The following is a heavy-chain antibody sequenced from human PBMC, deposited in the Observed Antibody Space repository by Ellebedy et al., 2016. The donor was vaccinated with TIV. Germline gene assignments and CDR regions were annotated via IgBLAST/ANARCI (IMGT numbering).Heavy chain of an antibody. CDR3: ARDQQFGDIVATNDY. D-gene: IGHD5-12*01. CDR2: ISSSGSTI. CDR1: GFTFRGYY. Sequence: GESLKIPCAASGFTFRGYYMSWIRQAPGKGLEWVSYISSSGSTIYYADSVKGRFTISRDNAKNSLYLQMNSLRAEDTAVYYCARDQQFGDIVATNDYWGQGTLVTVSS. V-gene: IGHV3-11*04. J-gene: IGHJ4*02.